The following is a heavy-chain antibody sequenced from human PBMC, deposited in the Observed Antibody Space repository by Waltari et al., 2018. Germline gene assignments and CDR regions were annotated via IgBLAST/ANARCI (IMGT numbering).Heavy chain of an antibody. J-gene: IGHJ6*02. CDR2: LTGGGNT. CDR3: AKAFRCSDGVCHGMDV. V-gene: IGHV3-23*01. D-gene: IGHD2-8*01. Sequence: EVPLLESGGGLAQPGWSLRLPCAAFGFTLSASAVRWVRQAPGKGLEWVSTLTGGGNTYYADSVKGRFTISRDTSKNTVYLQLNNLRAEDTALYYCAKAFRCSDGVCHGMDVWGQGTTVTVSS. CDR1: GFTLSASA.